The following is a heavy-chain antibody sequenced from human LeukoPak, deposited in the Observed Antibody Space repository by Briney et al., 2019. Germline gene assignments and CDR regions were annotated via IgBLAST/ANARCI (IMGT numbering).Heavy chain of an antibody. J-gene: IGHJ4*02. CDR2: TNPNSGGT. D-gene: IGHD2-2*01. CDR3: AREMDCSSTSCYYFDY. CDR1: GYTFTGYY. V-gene: IGHV1-2*02. Sequence: ASVKVSCKASGYTFTGYYMHWVRQAPGQGLEWMGWTNPNSGGTNYAQKFQGRVTMTRDTSISTAYMELSRLRSDDTAVYYCAREMDCSSTSCYYFDYWGQGTLVTVPS.